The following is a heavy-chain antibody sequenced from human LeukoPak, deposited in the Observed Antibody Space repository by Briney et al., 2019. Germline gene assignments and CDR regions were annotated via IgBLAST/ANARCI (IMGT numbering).Heavy chain of an antibody. D-gene: IGHD1-26*01. CDR3: AKEVGSPLPFDY. J-gene: IGHJ4*02. CDR1: GFTFSGYG. CDR2: IGSGGADR. Sequence: GGSLRLSCAASGFTFSGYGMSWVRQAPGKGLEYVSAIGSGGADRYYADSVKGRFTISRDNSKNTLYLQMNSLRAEDTALYYCAKEVGSPLPFDYWGQGTLVTVSS. V-gene: IGHV3-23*01.